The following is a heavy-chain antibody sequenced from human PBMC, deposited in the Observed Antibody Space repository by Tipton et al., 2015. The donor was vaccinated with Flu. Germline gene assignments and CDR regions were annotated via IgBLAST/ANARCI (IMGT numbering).Heavy chain of an antibody. Sequence: TLSLTCSISGGFITSGSYYWSWIRQPAGKGLEWIGRIYTSGSTNYNPPLKSRVTMSVDTSKNQFSLKLSSVTAADTAVYYCARGPWIQLGPNWFDPWGQGTLVTVSS. V-gene: IGHV4-61*02. CDR2: IYTSGST. CDR3: ARGPWIQLGPNWFDP. D-gene: IGHD5-18*01. J-gene: IGHJ5*02. CDR1: GGFITSGSYY.